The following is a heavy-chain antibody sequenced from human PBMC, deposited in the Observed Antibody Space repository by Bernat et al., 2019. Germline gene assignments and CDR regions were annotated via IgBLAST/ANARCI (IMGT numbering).Heavy chain of an antibody. Sequence: QVQLQESGPGLVKPSETLSLTCTVSGGSITSYYWSWIRQHPGKGLEWIGYIYNSGSTYYNPSLKSRVTISVDTSKNQFSLKLSSVTAADTAVYYCARETSYGDSTPLFDYWGQGTLVTVSS. CDR3: ARETSYGDSTPLFDY. CDR1: GGSITSYY. V-gene: IGHV4-59*06. J-gene: IGHJ4*02. CDR2: IYNSGST. D-gene: IGHD4-17*01.